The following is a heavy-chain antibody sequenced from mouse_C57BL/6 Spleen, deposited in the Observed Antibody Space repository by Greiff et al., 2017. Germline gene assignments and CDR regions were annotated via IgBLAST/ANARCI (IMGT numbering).Heavy chain of an antibody. D-gene: IGHD2-3*01. CDR1: GYTFTDYY. CDR2: INPNNGGT. CDR3: AREGDGYYLDY. J-gene: IGHJ2*01. V-gene: IGHV1-26*01. Sequence: EVQLQQSGPELVKPGASVKISCKASGYTFTDYYMNWVKQSHGKSLEWIGDINPNNGGTSYNQKFKGKATLTVDKSSSTAYMELRSLTSEDSAVXYCAREGDGYYLDYWGQGTTLTVSS.